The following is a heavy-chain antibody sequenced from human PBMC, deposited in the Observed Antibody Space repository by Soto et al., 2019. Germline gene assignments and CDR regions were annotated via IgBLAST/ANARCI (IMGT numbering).Heavy chain of an antibody. V-gene: IGHV3-30-3*01. Sequence: GGSLRLSCAASGFTFSSYAMHWVRQAPGKGLEWVAVISYDGSNKYYADSVKGRFTISRDNSKNTLYLQMNSLRAEDTAVYYCARAGWELLPIDYWGQGTLVTVSS. CDR1: GFTFSSYA. J-gene: IGHJ4*02. CDR2: ISYDGSNK. CDR3: ARAGWELLPIDY. D-gene: IGHD1-26*01.